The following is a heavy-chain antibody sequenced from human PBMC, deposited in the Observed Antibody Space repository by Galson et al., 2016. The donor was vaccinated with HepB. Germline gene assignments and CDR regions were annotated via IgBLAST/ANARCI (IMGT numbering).Heavy chain of an antibody. D-gene: IGHD4-23*01. CDR1: GFTFSCCG. J-gene: IGHJ3*02. CDR2: TWHDGSDE. V-gene: IGHV3-33*08. Sequence: SLRLSCAASGFTFSCCGMHWVRPAPGKGLEWVAVTWHDGSDERYADFVKGRFTISRDNSKNTLYLYMNNLRAEDTAVYYCARPSSRLEVFGGDAFDIWGQGTLVTVSS. CDR3: ARPSSRLEVFGGDAFDI.